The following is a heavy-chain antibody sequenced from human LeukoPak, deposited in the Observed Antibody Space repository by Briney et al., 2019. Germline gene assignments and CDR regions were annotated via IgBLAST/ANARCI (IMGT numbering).Heavy chain of an antibody. D-gene: IGHD3-22*01. Sequence: GGSLRLSCAASGFTFSSYSMDWVRQAPGKGLEWVSSISSSSSYIYYADSVKGRFTISRGNAKNSLYLQMNSLKTEDTAVYYCNGMVEGDYYYDSSGYYRIFDYWGQGTLVAVSS. V-gene: IGHV3-21*03. J-gene: IGHJ4*02. CDR2: ISSSSSYI. CDR3: NGMVEGDYYYDSSGYYRIFDY. CDR1: GFTFSSYS.